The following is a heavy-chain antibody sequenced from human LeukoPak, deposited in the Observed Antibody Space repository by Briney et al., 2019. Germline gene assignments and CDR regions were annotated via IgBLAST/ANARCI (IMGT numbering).Heavy chain of an antibody. D-gene: IGHD4-17*01. Sequence: SGGSLRLSCAASGFTVSSNYMTWVRQAPGKGLEWVSVIYSGGSTYYADSVKGRFTISRDNSKNTLYLQMNSLRAEDTAVYYCTRGIYGDQGFDYWGQGTLVTVSS. CDR2: IYSGGST. J-gene: IGHJ4*02. CDR3: TRGIYGDQGFDY. CDR1: GFTVSSNY. V-gene: IGHV3-53*01.